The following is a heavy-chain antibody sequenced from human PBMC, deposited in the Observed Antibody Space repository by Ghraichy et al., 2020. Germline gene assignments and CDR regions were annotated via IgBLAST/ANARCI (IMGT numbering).Heavy chain of an antibody. Sequence: SETLSLTCTVSGGSISSYYWSWILQPPGKGLEWIGYIYYSGSTNYNPSLKSRVTISVDTSKNQFSLKLRSVTAADTAVYYCARTRNWFDPWGQGTLVTVSS. CDR1: GGSISSYY. J-gene: IGHJ5*02. CDR3: ARTRNWFDP. D-gene: IGHD2-2*01. V-gene: IGHV4-59*01. CDR2: IYYSGST.